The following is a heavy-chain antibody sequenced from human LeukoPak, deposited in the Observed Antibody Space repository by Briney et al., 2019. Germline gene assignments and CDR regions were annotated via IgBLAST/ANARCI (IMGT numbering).Heavy chain of an antibody. D-gene: IGHD6-13*01. J-gene: IGHJ4*02. Sequence: SETLSLTCTVSGGSISSYYWSWIRQPPGKGLEWIGYIHYTGSTDYNPSLKSRVAISVDTSKNQFSLKLSSVTAADTAVYYCARGSKAAPGTFDYWGQGTLVTVSS. CDR3: ARGSKAAPGTFDY. CDR2: IHYTGST. CDR1: GGSISSYY. V-gene: IGHV4-59*01.